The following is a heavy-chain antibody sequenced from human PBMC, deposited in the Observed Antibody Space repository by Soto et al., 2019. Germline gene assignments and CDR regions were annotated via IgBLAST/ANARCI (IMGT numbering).Heavy chain of an antibody. D-gene: IGHD5-18*01. CDR3: ARDPVHSYGYSWFDP. V-gene: IGHV4-59*01. J-gene: IGHJ5*02. CDR2: IYYSGST. CDR1: GGSISSYY. Sequence: ETLSLTCTVSGGSISSYYWSWIRQPPGKGLEWIGYIYYSGSTNYNPSLKSRVTISVDTSKNQFSLKLSSVTAADTAVYYCARDPVHSYGYSWFDPWGQGTMVTVSS.